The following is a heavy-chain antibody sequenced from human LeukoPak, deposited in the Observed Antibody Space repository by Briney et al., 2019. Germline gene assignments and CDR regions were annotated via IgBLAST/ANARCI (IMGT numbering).Heavy chain of an antibody. J-gene: IGHJ5*02. CDR3: ARAMGDFWSGYFTPYNWFDP. CDR1: GYSISSGYY. D-gene: IGHD3-3*01. V-gene: IGHV4-38-2*02. CDR2: IYHSGST. Sequence: SETLSLTCTVSGYSISSGYYWGWIRQPPGKGLEWIGSIYHSGSTYYNPSLKSRVTISVDTSKNQFSLKLSSVTAADTAVYYCARAMGDFWSGYFTPYNWFDPWGQGTLVTVSS.